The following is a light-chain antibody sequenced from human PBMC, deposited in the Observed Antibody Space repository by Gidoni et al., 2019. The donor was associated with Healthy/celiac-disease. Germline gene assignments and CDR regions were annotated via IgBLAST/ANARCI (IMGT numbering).Light chain of an antibody. CDR3: CSYAGSCVV. V-gene: IGLV2-23*01. Sequence: QSALTPPASVSGSPGQSITISCTGTSSDVGSYNLVSWYQQPPGKAPKLMIYEGSKRPSGVSNRFSGSKSGNTASLTISGLQAEDEADYYCCSYAGSCVVFGGGTKLTVL. J-gene: IGLJ2*01. CDR2: EGS. CDR1: SSDVGSYNL.